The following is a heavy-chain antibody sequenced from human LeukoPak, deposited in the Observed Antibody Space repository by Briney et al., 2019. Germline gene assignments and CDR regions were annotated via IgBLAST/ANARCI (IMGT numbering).Heavy chain of an antibody. CDR1: GGSFNGYY. J-gene: IGHJ4*02. V-gene: IGHV4-34*01. D-gene: IGHD3-22*01. CDR2: INHSGST. CDR3: SVDYDSSGYRFDY. Sequence: SETLSLTCAVYGGSFNGYYWSWIRQPPGKGLEWIGEINHSGSTYYNPSLKSRVIISVDTSKKQFSLKVRSVTAADTAVYYCSVDYDSSGYRFDYWGQGTLVTVSS.